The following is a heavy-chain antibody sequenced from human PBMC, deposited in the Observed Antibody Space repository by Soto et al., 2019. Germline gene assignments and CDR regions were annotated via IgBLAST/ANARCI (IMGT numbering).Heavy chain of an antibody. V-gene: IGHV1-3*05. CDR2: INAGNGNT. J-gene: IGHJ4*02. CDR1: GYTFTSYA. CDR3: ARSIVVVTALAY. Sequence: QVQLVQSGAEEKKPGASVKVSCKASGYTFTSYAMHWVRQAPGQRLEWMGWINAGNGNTKYSQKFQGRVTITRDTSASTAYMELSSLRPEDTAVYYCARSIVVVTALAYWGQGTLVTFSS. D-gene: IGHD2-21*02.